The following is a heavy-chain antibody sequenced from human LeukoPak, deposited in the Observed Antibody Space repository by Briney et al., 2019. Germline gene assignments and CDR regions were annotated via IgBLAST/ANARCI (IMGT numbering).Heavy chain of an antibody. J-gene: IGHJ4*02. CDR3: ARVSRFYYDSSGDFDY. D-gene: IGHD3-22*01. V-gene: IGHV1-2*02. Sequence: GASVKVSCKASGYTFTDYYMHWVRQAPGQGLEWMGWITPNSGATKYAQKFRGRVSMTRDTSINTAHMELSRLRSDDTAIYYCARVSRFYYDSSGDFDYWGQGTLVTVSS. CDR2: ITPNSGAT. CDR1: GYTFTDYY.